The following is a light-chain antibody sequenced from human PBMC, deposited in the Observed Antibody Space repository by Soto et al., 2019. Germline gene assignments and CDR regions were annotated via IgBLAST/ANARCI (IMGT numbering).Light chain of an antibody. CDR2: GAS. V-gene: IGKV1-8*01. Sequence: AIRMTQSPSSLSASIGDTVTITCRASQEMGRVLTWYQQKPGTAPKVLISGASDLHGGVPSRFSGSGSRTDFTLTITHLQSEDFATYYCQHYHNYPITFGQGTRLEIK. CDR3: QHYHNYPIT. J-gene: IGKJ5*01. CDR1: QEMGRV.